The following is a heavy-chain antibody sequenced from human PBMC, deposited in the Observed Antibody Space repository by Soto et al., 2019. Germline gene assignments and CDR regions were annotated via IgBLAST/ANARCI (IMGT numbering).Heavy chain of an antibody. CDR2: INHSGST. CDR1: GGSFSGYY. D-gene: IGHD3-22*01. J-gene: IGHJ4*02. V-gene: IGHV4-34*01. Sequence: QVQLQQWGAGLLKPSETLSLTCAVYGGSFSGYYWSWIRQPPGKGLEWIGEINHSGSTNYNPSLKGRVTLSVDPSKNQSSLKLGSVTAADTAVYYCAREGYYESSGTRAKFDYWGQGTLVTVSS. CDR3: AREGYYESSGTRAKFDY.